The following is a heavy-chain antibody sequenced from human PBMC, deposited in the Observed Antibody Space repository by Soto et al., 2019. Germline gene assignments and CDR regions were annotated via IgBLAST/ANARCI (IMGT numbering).Heavy chain of an antibody. CDR3: AREGYYSGSGTYSPPRYYGMDA. V-gene: IGHV1-18*01. CDR1: GYRFIDYG. D-gene: IGHD3-10*01. CDR2: ISDYNGNT. J-gene: IGHJ6*02. Sequence: ASVKVSRKASGYRFIDYGITWVRQAPGQGLEWMGWISDYNGNTHYGKKFQGRVTMTTDTSTRTAYMELKSLRSDDTAVYFCAREGYYSGSGTYSPPRYYGMDAWGQGTTVTVSS.